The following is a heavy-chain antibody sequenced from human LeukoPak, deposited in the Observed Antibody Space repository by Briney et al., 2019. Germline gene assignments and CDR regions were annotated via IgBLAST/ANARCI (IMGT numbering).Heavy chain of an antibody. D-gene: IGHD3-22*01. Sequence: PSETRSLTCAVYGGSFSGYYWSWIRQPPGKGLEWIGEINHSGSTNYNPSLKSRVTISVDTSKNQFSLKLSSVTAADTAVYYCARDRPLISSGYYSDIYFDYWGQGTLVTVSS. CDR2: INHSGST. CDR3: ARDRPLISSGYYSDIYFDY. CDR1: GGSFSGYY. V-gene: IGHV4-34*01. J-gene: IGHJ4*02.